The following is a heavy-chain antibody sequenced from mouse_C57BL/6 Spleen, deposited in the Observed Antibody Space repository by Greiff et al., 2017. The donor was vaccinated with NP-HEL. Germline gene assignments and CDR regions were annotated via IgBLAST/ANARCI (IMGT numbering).Heavy chain of an antibody. CDR1: GYTFTSYW. CDR3: ARSGGLRLAWFAY. CDR2: IDPSDSYT. J-gene: IGHJ3*01. Sequence: QVQLQQPGAELVKPGASVKLSCKASGYTFTSYWMQWVKQRPGQGLEWIGEIDPSDSYTNYNQKFKGKATLTVDTSSSTAYMQLSSLTSEDSAVYYCARSGGLRLAWFAYWGQGTLVTVSA. D-gene: IGHD2-4*01. V-gene: IGHV1-50*01.